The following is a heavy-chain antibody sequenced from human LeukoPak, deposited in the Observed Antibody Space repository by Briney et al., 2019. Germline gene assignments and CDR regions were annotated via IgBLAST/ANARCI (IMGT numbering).Heavy chain of an antibody. CDR1: GFTFSSYA. V-gene: IGHV3-23*01. D-gene: IGHD5-24*01. CDR3: AKGGGWLQSNFDY. Sequence: GGSLRLSCAASGFTFSSYAMSWVRQAPGKGLEWVSAISGSGGSTYYADSVKGRFTISRDNSKSTLYLQMNSLRAEDTAVYYCAKGGGWLQSNFDYWGQGTLVTVSS. CDR2: ISGSGGST. J-gene: IGHJ4*02.